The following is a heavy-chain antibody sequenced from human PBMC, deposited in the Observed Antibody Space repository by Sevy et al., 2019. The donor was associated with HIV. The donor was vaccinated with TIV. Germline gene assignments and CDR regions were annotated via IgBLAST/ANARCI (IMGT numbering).Heavy chain of an antibody. J-gene: IGHJ3*02. V-gene: IGHV3-7*01. CDR3: ARDHAWSSWVRGVIITSGAFDI. CDR2: IKQDGSEK. D-gene: IGHD3-10*01. CDR1: GFTFSSYW. Sequence: GGSLRLSCEASGFTFSSYWMSWVRQAPGKGLEWVANIKQDGSEKYYVDPVKGRFTISRDNAKNSLYLKMNSLRAEDTAVYYCARDHAWSSWVRGVIITSGAFDIWGQGTMVTVSS.